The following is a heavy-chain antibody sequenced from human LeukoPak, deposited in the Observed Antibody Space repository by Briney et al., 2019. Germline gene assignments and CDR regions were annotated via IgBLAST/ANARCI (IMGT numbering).Heavy chain of an antibody. CDR3: ARAPSRWLPYFDY. V-gene: IGHV1-18*01. D-gene: IGHD6-19*01. CDR2: ISAYNGNT. Sequence: ASVKVSCKASGGTFSSYAISWVRQAPGQGLEWMGWISAYNGNTNCAQKLQGRVTMTTDTSTSTAYMELRSLRSDDTAVYYCARAPSRWLPYFDYWGQGTLVTVSS. J-gene: IGHJ4*02. CDR1: GGTFSSYA.